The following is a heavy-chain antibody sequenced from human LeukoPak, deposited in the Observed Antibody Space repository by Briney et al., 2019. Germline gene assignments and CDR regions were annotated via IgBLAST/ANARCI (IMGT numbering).Heavy chain of an antibody. D-gene: IGHD5-24*01. V-gene: IGHV1-69*05. J-gene: IGHJ3*02. CDR2: IIPIFGTA. CDR3: ARGVEMATTDADAFDI. Sequence: SVKVSCKASGGTFSSYAISWVRQAPGHGLEWMGGIIPIFGTANYAQKFQGRVTITTDESTSTAYMGLSSLRSEDTAVYYCARGVEMATTDADAFDIWGQGTMVTVSS. CDR1: GGTFSSYA.